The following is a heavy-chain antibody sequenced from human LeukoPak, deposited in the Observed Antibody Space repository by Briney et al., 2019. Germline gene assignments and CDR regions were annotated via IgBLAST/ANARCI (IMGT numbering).Heavy chain of an antibody. J-gene: IGHJ4*02. CDR1: GGSFSGYY. V-gene: IGHV4-34*01. D-gene: IGHD6-13*01. CDR3: ARGSSNLDY. Sequence: SETLSLTYAVYGGSFSGYYWSWIRQPPGKGLEWIGEINHSGSTNYNPSLKSRVTISVDTSKNQFSLKLSSVTAADTAVYYCARGSSNLDYWGQGTLVTVSS. CDR2: INHSGST.